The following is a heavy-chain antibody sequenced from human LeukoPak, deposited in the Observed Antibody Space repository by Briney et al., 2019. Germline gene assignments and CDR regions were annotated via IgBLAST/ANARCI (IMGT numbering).Heavy chain of an antibody. CDR3: AREDTGDLDS. V-gene: IGHV3-23*01. CDR2: IIGSGGAT. CDR1: GYIFSSYA. Sequence: GGSLRLSCVGSGYIFSSYAMTWVRQAPGKGLEWVSGIIGSGGATYSADSVKGRFTISRDNSKNTLFLQMNSLRAEDTAVYYCAREDTGDLDSWGQGTLVTVSS. D-gene: IGHD5-18*01. J-gene: IGHJ5*01.